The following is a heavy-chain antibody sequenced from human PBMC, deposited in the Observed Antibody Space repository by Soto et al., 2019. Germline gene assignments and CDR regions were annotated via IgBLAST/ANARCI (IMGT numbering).Heavy chain of an antibody. Sequence: QVQLVQSGAEAKKPGSSVKVSCKASGGTFSSYAISWVRQAPGQGLEWMGGIIPIFGTANYAQKFQGRVTITADKSTSTAYMELSSLRSEDTAVYYCARARAVRGVYYYYGMDVWGQGTTVTVSS. J-gene: IGHJ6*02. CDR2: IIPIFGTA. CDR3: ARARAVRGVYYYYGMDV. D-gene: IGHD3-10*01. CDR1: GGTFSSYA. V-gene: IGHV1-69*06.